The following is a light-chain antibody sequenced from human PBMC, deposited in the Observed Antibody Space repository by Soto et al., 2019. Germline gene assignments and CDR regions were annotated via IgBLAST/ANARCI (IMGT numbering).Light chain of an antibody. CDR3: SSYTSSSTLVV. CDR2: DVS. Sequence: QYALTQPASVSGSPGQSITISCTGTSSDVGGYNYVSWYQQHPGKAPKLMIYDVSNRPSGVSNRFSGSKSGNTASLTISGLQAEDEADYYCSSYTSSSTLVVFGGGTQLTFL. V-gene: IGLV2-14*01. J-gene: IGLJ2*01. CDR1: SSDVGGYNY.